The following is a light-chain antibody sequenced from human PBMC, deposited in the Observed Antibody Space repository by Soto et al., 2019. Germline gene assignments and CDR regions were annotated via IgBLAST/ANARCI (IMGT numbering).Light chain of an antibody. Sequence: EVVLTQSQVTLSLSPGERATLSCRASQSFRGLLAWYQQKPGQAPMLLIYDAYNRATGIPPRFSGSGSGTDFTLTISSLEPEDSAVYYCQQRHMWPITFGQGTRLEIK. J-gene: IGKJ5*01. CDR1: QSFRGL. CDR3: QQRHMWPIT. V-gene: IGKV3-11*01. CDR2: DAY.